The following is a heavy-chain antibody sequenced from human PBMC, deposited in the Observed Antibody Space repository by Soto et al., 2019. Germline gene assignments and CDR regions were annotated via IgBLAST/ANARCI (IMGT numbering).Heavy chain of an antibody. CDR2: IIPILGIA. D-gene: IGHD4-17*01. J-gene: IGHJ4*02. V-gene: IGHV1-69*02. CDR1: GGTFSSYT. Sequence: QVQLVQSGAEVKKPGSSVKVCCKASGGTFSSYTISWVRQAPGQGLEWMGRIIPILGIANYAQKFQGRVTITADKSTSTAYMELSSLRSEVTAVYYCASSDGDYNDYWGQGTLVTVSS. CDR3: ASSDGDYNDY.